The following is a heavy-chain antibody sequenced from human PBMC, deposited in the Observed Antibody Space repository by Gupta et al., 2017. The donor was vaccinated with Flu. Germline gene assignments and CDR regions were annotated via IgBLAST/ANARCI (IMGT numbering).Heavy chain of an antibody. Sequence: EVQILESGGGLVQPGGSLRLSCAASGFTFSSYDMSWVRQAPGKGLEWVSAISGGSGSTYYADSVKGRLTISRDNSKSTLFLQMNNLRAEDTAVYYCAKTSDYDFWSGYSNYYYIDVWGKGTTVTVSS. V-gene: IGHV3-23*01. J-gene: IGHJ6*03. D-gene: IGHD3-3*01. CDR3: AKTSDYDFWSGYSNYYYIDV. CDR1: GFTFSSYD. CDR2: ISGGSGST.